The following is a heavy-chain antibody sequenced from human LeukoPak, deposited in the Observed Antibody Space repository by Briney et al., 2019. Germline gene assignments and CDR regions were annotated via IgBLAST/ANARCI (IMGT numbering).Heavy chain of an antibody. Sequence: GGFLRISLAAPGVTFSSYLMPWGRQAPGEGLVWVSRINSDGSSTSYADSVKGRFTISRDNAKNTLYLQMNSLRAEDTAVYYCARDTWELPFDYWGQGTLVTVSS. CDR2: INSDGSST. J-gene: IGHJ4*02. V-gene: IGHV3-74*01. CDR3: ARDTWELPFDY. D-gene: IGHD1-26*01. CDR1: GVTFSSYL.